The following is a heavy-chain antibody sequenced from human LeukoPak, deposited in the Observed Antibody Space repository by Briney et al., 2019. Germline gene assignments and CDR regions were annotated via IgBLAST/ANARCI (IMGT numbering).Heavy chain of an antibody. CDR3: AKDLDLSGGY. CDR1: GFTFSSYA. V-gene: IGHV3-23*01. J-gene: IGHJ4*02. D-gene: IGHD3-10*02. Sequence: GGSLRLSCAASGFTFSSYAMSWVRQALGKGLQWVSAITGGGDSTYYADSVKGRFTVSRDNSKNTLYLQMNSLRAEDTAVYYCAKDLDLSGGYSGQGTLVTVSS. CDR2: ITGGGDST.